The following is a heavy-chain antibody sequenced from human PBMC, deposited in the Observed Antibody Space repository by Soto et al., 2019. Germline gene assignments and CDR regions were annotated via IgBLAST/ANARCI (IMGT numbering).Heavy chain of an antibody. V-gene: IGHV3-7*03. D-gene: IGHD5-12*01. CDR1: GFTFSSYW. CDR2: IKQDGSEK. Sequence: GGSRRRSWAASGFTFSSYWMSWVRQAPGKGLEWVANIKQDGSEKYYVDSVKGRFTISRDNAKNSLYLQMNSLRAEDTAVYYCASLEWLRSPFNYWGQGTLVTVSS. J-gene: IGHJ4*02. CDR3: ASLEWLRSPFNY.